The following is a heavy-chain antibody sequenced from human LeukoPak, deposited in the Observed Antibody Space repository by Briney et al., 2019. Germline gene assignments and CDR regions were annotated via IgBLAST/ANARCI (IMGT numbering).Heavy chain of an antibody. J-gene: IGHJ6*02. CDR1: GFTFSSYA. CDR3: ARLRSYGTSYYYYYYGMDV. CDR2: ISGSGGST. V-gene: IGHV3-23*01. Sequence: GGSLRLSCAASGFTFSSYAMSWVRQAPGKGLEWVSAISGSGGSTYYADSVKGRFTISRDNSKNTLYLQMNSLRAEDTAVYYCARLRSYGTSYYYYYYGMDVWGQGTTVTVSS. D-gene: IGHD5-18*01.